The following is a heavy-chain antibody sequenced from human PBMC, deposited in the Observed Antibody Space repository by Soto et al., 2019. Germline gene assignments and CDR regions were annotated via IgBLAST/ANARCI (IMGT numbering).Heavy chain of an antibody. J-gene: IGHJ6*02. V-gene: IGHV3-48*02. Sequence: EVQLVESGGGLVQPGGSLRLSCAASGFTFSSYSMNWVRQAPGKGLEWVSYISSSSSTIYYADSVKGRFTISRDNAKNSLYLQMNSLRDEDTAVYYCARGGAYDFWSGYFRDYYYGMDVWGQGTTVTVSS. CDR2: ISSSSSTI. CDR3: ARGGAYDFWSGYFRDYYYGMDV. D-gene: IGHD3-3*01. CDR1: GFTFSSYS.